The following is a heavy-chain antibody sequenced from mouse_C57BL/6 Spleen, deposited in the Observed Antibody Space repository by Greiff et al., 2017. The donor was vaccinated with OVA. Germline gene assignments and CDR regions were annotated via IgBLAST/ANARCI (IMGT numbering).Heavy chain of an antibody. D-gene: IGHD2-4*01. CDR2: INPNNGGT. J-gene: IGHJ1*03. CDR3: ARSRAYDYDRYFDV. Sequence: VQLQQSGPELVKPGASVKIPCKASGYTFTDYYMDWVKQSHGKSLEWIGDINPNNGGTISNQKFKGKATLTVDKSSSTAYMELRSLTSEDTAVYYCARSRAYDYDRYFDVWGTGTTVTVSS. V-gene: IGHV1-18*01. CDR1: GYTFTDYY.